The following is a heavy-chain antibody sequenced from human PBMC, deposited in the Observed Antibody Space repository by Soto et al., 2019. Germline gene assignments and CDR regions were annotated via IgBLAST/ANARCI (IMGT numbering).Heavy chain of an antibody. D-gene: IGHD6-19*01. CDR2: INHSGST. CDR1: GGSFSGYY. Sequence: SETLSLTCAVYGGSFSGYYWSWIRQPPGKGLEWIGEINHSGSTNYNPSLKSRVTISVDTSKNQFSLKLSSVTAADTAVYYCARVGRQWLVRGYYYYGMDVWGQGTTVTFSS. V-gene: IGHV4-34*01. J-gene: IGHJ6*02. CDR3: ARVGRQWLVRGYYYYGMDV.